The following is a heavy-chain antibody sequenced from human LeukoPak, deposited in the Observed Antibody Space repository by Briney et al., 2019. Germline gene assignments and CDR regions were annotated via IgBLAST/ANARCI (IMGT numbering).Heavy chain of an antibody. CDR3: ARRYYYASSGYYYYPYFDS. J-gene: IGHJ4*02. Sequence: ASVKVSCKASGYTFTSYGISWVRQAPGQGLEGMGWISAYNGNTNYAQKLQARVTMTTDTSTSTDYMELRSLRSDDTAVYSCARRYYYASSGYYYYPYFDSWGQGTLVTVSS. V-gene: IGHV1-18*01. CDR2: ISAYNGNT. CDR1: GYTFTSYG. D-gene: IGHD3-22*01.